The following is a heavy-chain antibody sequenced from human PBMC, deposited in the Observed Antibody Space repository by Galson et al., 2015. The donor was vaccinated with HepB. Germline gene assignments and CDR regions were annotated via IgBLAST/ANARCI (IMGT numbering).Heavy chain of an antibody. CDR1: GYSFTSYW. Sequence: AEVKKPGESLRISCKGSGYSFTSYWISWVRQMPGKGLEWMWRIDPSDSYTNYSPSFQGHVTISADKSISTAYLQWSSLKASDTAMYYCARWEDIVVVPAAIPHYGMDVWGQGTTVTVSS. J-gene: IGHJ6*02. CDR3: ARWEDIVVVPAAIPHYGMDV. CDR2: IDPSDSYT. V-gene: IGHV5-10-1*01. D-gene: IGHD2-2*01.